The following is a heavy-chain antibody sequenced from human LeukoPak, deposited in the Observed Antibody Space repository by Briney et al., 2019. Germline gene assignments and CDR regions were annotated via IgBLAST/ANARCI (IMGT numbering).Heavy chain of an antibody. CDR1: GGSFNDYY. D-gene: IGHD2-15*01. J-gene: IGHJ4*02. V-gene: IGHV4-34*01. Sequence: SETLSLTCAVYGGSFNDYYWNWIRQSPGKGPEWIGEIDRYGDTNYNPSLRSRVSISADRSKNQFSLKLTSVTAADTAVYYCTRREGVYSDVVSWWGFYFDTWGQGTPVTVSS. CDR3: TRREGVYSDVVSWWGFYFDT. CDR2: IDRYGDT.